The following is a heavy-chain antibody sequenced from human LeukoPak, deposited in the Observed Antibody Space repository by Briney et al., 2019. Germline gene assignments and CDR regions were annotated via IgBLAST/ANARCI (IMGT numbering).Heavy chain of an antibody. Sequence: GGSLRLSCAASRFTLSSYAMSWVRQAPGKGLEWVSGISGSGGSTYYADSVKGRFTISRDNSKNTLYLQMNSLRAEDTAVYYCAKDGAEVVVAASDWFDPWAREPWSPSPQ. V-gene: IGHV3-23*01. CDR2: ISGSGGST. CDR1: RFTLSSYA. CDR3: AKDGAEVVVAASDWFDP. D-gene: IGHD2-15*01. J-gene: IGHJ5*02.